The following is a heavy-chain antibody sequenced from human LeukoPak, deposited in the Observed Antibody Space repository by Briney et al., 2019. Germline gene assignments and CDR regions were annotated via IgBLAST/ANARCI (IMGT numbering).Heavy chain of an antibody. CDR1: GFTFSSYS. Sequence: PGGSLRLSCAASGFTFSSYSMNWVRQAPGKGLEWVSSISSSSSYIYYADSVKGRFTISRDNSKNTLYLQMNSLRAEDTAVYYCAKDHYTPLRYCSGGSCQFGLDAFDIWGQGTMVTVSS. D-gene: IGHD2-15*01. CDR3: AKDHYTPLRYCSGGSCQFGLDAFDI. J-gene: IGHJ3*02. V-gene: IGHV3-21*01. CDR2: ISSSSSYI.